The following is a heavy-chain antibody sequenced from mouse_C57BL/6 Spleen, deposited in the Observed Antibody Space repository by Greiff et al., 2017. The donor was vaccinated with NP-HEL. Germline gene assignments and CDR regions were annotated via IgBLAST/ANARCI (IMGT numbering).Heavy chain of an antibody. CDR1: GFTFSDYG. D-gene: IGHD3-3*01. CDR3: ARRALYYYAMDY. Sequence: EVMLVESGGGLVKPGGSLKLSCAASGFTFSDYGMHWVRQAPEKGLEWVAYISSGSSTIYYADTVKGRFTISRDNAKNTLFLQMTSLRSEDTAMYYCARRALYYYAMDYWGQGTSVTVSS. J-gene: IGHJ4*01. CDR2: ISSGSSTI. V-gene: IGHV5-17*01.